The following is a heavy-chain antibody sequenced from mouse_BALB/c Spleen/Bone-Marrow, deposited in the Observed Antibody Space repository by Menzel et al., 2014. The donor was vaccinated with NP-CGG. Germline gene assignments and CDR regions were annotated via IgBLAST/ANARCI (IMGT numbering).Heavy chain of an antibody. J-gene: IGHJ2*01. Sequence: EVKLMESGPELVKPGASVKMSCKASGYTFTNYVMHWVKRKPGQGLEWIGYINPYNDGTKYNEKFKGKATLTSDKSSSTAYMELSSLTSEDSAVYYCARYGGYWGQGTTLTVSS. CDR1: GYTFTNYV. CDR2: INPYNDGT. D-gene: IGHD1-1*02. CDR3: ARYGGY. V-gene: IGHV1-14*01.